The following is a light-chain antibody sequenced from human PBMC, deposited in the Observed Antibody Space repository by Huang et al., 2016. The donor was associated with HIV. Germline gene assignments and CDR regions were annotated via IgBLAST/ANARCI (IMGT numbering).Light chain of an antibody. Sequence: IQLTQSPSSLSASIGDRVTITCRASQGISTSLAWYHQKPGKAPNLLIFDASSLRSGVPSRFSGSRSGTVFTLSISSLQPEDFATYCCQQLRSYPLTFGGGTKVEIK. CDR2: DAS. CDR3: QQLRSYPLT. J-gene: IGKJ4*01. V-gene: IGKV1-9*01. CDR1: QGISTS.